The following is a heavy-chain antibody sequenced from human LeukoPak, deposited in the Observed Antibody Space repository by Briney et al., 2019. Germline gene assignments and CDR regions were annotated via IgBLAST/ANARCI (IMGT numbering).Heavy chain of an antibody. CDR1: GYTFTSYG. Sequence: GASVKVSCKASGYTFTSYGISWVRQAPGQGLEWMGWISAYNGNTNYAQKLQGRVTMTTDTSPGTAYMELRSLRSDDTAVYYCARVLGPHGPLHNFWSGYYTNWFDPWGKETLVTVSS. CDR3: ARVLGPHGPLHNFWSGYYTNWFDP. J-gene: IGHJ5*02. V-gene: IGHV1-18*01. CDR2: ISAYNGNT. D-gene: IGHD3-3*01.